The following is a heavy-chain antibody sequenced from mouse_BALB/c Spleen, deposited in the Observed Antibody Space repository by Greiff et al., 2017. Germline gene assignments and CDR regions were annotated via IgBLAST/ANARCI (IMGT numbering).Heavy chain of an antibody. CDR3: ARSLYGNYGGDY. CDR2: ISSGGSYT. V-gene: IGHV5-6*01. Sequence: EVQLQESGGDLVKPGGSLKLSCAASGFTFSSYGMSWVRQTPDKRLEWVATISSGGSYTYYPDSVKGRFTISRDNAKNTLYLQMSSLKSEDTAMYYCARSLYGNYGGDYWGQGTTLTVSS. D-gene: IGHD2-1*01. CDR1: GFTFSSYG. J-gene: IGHJ2*01.